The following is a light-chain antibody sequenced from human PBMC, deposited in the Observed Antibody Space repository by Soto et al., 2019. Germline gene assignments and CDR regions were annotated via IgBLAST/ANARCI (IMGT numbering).Light chain of an antibody. CDR2: KAS. J-gene: IGKJ1*01. Sequence: IQMTQSPSTLSLSLGDRAAITCRASQTISSWLAWYQQKPGQAPKLLIYKASTLKSGVPSRFSGSGSGTDFTLTISSLKPDDFETYYCQHYNSYSEAFGQGTKVDIK. CDR1: QTISSW. V-gene: IGKV1-5*03. CDR3: QHYNSYSEA.